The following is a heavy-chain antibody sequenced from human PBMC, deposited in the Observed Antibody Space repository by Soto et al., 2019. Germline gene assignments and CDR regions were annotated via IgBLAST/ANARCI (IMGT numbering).Heavy chain of an antibody. J-gene: IGHJ6*04. CDR1: GGTFGNYA. V-gene: IGHV1-69*13. CDR3: ASWLKEAGIGGKYQYGMDG. D-gene: IGHD6-13*01. Sequence: ASVKVSCKASGGTFGNYAFSWVLQAPGQGLEWLGGIMPIFGRADYAQKFRGRVTITADESTSTAHMELSSLRSEDTAVYYCASWLKEAGIGGKYQYGMDGSGKGKTVPVYS. CDR2: IMPIFGRA.